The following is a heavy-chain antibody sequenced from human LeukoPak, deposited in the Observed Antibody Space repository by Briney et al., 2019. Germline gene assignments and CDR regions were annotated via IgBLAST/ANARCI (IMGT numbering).Heavy chain of an antibody. V-gene: IGHV4-59*01. D-gene: IGHD3-16*01. J-gene: IGHJ4*02. CDR2: IFYSGST. CDR1: GGSISSYY. Sequence: PSETLSLTCTVSGGSISSYYRSWIRQSPGKGLEWIGYIFYSGSTNYNLSLKSRVTISIDTSKNHFSLKLSSVTAADTAVYYCAGGFDSNPDYWGQGTLVTVSS. CDR3: AGGFDSNPDY.